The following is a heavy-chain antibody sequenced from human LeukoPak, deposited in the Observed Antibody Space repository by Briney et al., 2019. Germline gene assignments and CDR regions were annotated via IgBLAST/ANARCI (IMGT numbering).Heavy chain of an antibody. J-gene: IGHJ4*02. CDR3: AKDTSSSWKSRIDY. Sequence: GGSLRLSCAASGFTFSSYDMHWVRQATGKGLEWVSAIGTAGDTYYPGSVKGRFTISRDNSKNTVSLQMNSLRGDDTAVYYCAKDTSSSWKSRIDYWGQGTLVTVSS. D-gene: IGHD6-13*01. V-gene: IGHV3-13*01. CDR1: GFTFSSYD. CDR2: IGTAGDT.